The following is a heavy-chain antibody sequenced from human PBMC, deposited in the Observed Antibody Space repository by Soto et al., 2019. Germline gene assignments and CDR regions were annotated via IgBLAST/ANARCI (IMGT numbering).Heavy chain of an antibody. CDR2: IVVGSGNT. J-gene: IGHJ4*02. V-gene: IGHV1-58*01. Sequence: SVKVSCKASGGTFSTSAVQWVRQARGQRLEWIGWIVVGSGNTNYAQKFQERVTITRDMSTSTAYMELSSLRSEDTAVYYCAASVEMATLDYWGQGTLVTVSS. CDR1: GGTFSTSA. D-gene: IGHD2-15*01. CDR3: AASVEMATLDY.